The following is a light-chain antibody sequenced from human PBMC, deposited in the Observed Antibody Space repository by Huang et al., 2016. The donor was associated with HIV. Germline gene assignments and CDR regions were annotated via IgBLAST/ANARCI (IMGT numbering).Light chain of an antibody. V-gene: IGKV3-15*01. CDR3: QQYNGWPLT. CDR1: QSRTIQ. Sequence: EIVMTQSPATLSVSPGERVTLSCRASQSRTIQFAWYQQKRGQAPRLLNDGVTTRTTVIPARFGGSGSGTDFTLTSNSLQAEDFATYYCQQYNGWPLTFGQGTEVEIK. CDR2: GVT. J-gene: IGKJ1*01.